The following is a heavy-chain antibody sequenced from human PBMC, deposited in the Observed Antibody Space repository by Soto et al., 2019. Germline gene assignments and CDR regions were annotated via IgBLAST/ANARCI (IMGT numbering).Heavy chain of an antibody. J-gene: IGHJ4*02. CDR2: ISYDGSNK. V-gene: IGHV3-30-3*01. Sequence: GGSLRLSCAASGFTFSSYAMHWVRQAPGKGLEWVAVISYDGSNKYYADSVKGRFTISRDNSKNTLYLQMNSLRAEDTAVYYCARAGPFDYWGQGTLVTVSS. CDR3: ARAGPFDY. CDR1: GFTFSSYA.